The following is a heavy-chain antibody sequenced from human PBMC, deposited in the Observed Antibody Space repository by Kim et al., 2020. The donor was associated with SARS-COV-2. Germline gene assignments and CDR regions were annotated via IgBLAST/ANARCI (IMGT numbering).Heavy chain of an antibody. D-gene: IGHD4-17*01. CDR3: AREVGDYGGLLDY. CDR2: IYYSGST. Sequence: SETLSLTCTVSGGSISSGGYYWSWIRQHPGKGLEWIGYIYYSGSTYYNPSLKSRVTISVDTSKNQFSLKLSSVTAADEAVYYCAREVGDYGGLLDYWGQGTLVTVSS. CDR1: GGSISSGGYY. V-gene: IGHV4-31*03. J-gene: IGHJ4*02.